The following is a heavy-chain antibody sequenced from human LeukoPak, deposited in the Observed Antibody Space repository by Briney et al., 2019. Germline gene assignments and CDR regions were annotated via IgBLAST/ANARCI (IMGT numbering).Heavy chain of an antibody. V-gene: IGHV1-24*01. CDR2: FDPEDGEI. CDR3: ASMATITPSDY. CDR1: GYTLTELF. Sequence: ASVKVSCMVSGYTLTELFMHWVRQAPGKGLEWMGGFDPEDGEIIYAQKFQGRVTITADESTSTAYMELSSLRSEDTAVYCCASMATITPSDYWGQGTLVTVSS. J-gene: IGHJ4*02. D-gene: IGHD5-24*01.